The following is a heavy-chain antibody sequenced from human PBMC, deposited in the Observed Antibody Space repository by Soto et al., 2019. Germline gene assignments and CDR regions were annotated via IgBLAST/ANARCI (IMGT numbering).Heavy chain of an antibody. Sequence: PGGSLRLSCVVSGFTFSSYNMNWVRQAPGKGLEWVSSISYSSSYVYYADSVKGRFTTSRDNAKNSLYLQMDSLRAEDTAVYYCATYYDGTGYKFDYWGQGTLVTVSS. V-gene: IGHV3-21*01. D-gene: IGHD3-22*01. CDR1: GFTFSSYN. CDR2: ISYSSSYV. CDR3: ATYYDGTGYKFDY. J-gene: IGHJ4*02.